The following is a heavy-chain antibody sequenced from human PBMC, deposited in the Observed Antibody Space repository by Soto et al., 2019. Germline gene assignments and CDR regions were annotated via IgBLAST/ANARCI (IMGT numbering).Heavy chain of an antibody. CDR3: ARGRGSKHQLGDDLDY. J-gene: IGHJ4*02. D-gene: IGHD2-21*02. CDR2: IYRGETT. Sequence: EVQLVESGGGLIQPGGSLRLSGEVSGFDVSPNYMSWVRQAPGQGLEWGSVIYRGETTYYADSVKGRFTITRDNAKNAVLIQMKSLRAEATAVYYCARGRGSKHQLGDDLDYWGQGTLGTVA. CDR1: GFDVSPNY. V-gene: IGHV3-53*02.